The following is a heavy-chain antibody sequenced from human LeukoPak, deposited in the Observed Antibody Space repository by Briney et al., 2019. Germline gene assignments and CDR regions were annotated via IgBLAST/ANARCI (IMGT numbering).Heavy chain of an antibody. V-gene: IGHV3-21*01. Sequence: GGSLRLSCAASGFTFSSYSMNWVRQAPGKGLEWVSSISSSSSYIYYADSVKGRFTISRDNAKNSLYLQMNSLRAEDTAVYYCARDLGIVGAPWRYYYYYGMDVWGQGTTVTVSS. CDR2: ISSSSSYI. D-gene: IGHD1-26*01. CDR3: ARDLGIVGAPWRYYYYYGMDV. CDR1: GFTFSSYS. J-gene: IGHJ6*02.